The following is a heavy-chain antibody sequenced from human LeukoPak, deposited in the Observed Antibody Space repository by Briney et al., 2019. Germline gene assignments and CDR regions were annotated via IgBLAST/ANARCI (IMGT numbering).Heavy chain of an antibody. CDR3: ARGELGFTLDY. V-gene: IGHV3-74*01. J-gene: IGHJ4*02. D-gene: IGHD7-27*01. Sequence: PGGSLRLSCAASGFTFSSYWIHWVRQAPGKGLVWVSRINSDGSSTSYADSVKGRFTISRDNAKNTLYLQMNSLRAEDTAVYYCARGELGFTLDYWGQGTLVTVSS. CDR2: INSDGSST. CDR1: GFTFSSYW.